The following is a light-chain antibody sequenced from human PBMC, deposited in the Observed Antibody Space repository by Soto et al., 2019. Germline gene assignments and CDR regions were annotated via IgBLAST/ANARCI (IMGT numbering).Light chain of an antibody. CDR1: QSVFYNSFNKNK. Sequence: DIVMTQSPDSLAVSLGERATINCKSSQSVFYNSFNKNKLAWYQQKPGQPPKLLIYWASIRESGVPDRFSGSGSGTDSTLTISGLQAEDVAVYYCQQYFSIPFTFGPGTKVDIK. J-gene: IGKJ3*01. V-gene: IGKV4-1*01. CDR2: WAS. CDR3: QQYFSIPFT.